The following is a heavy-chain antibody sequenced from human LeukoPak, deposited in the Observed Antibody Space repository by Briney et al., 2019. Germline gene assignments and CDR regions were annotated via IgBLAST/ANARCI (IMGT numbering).Heavy chain of an antibody. V-gene: IGHV3-30*04. CDR3: ARAGEYCSSTSRSYDYDYYGMDV. CDR1: GFTFSSYA. Sequence: GGSLRLSCAASGFTFSSYAMHWVRQAPGKGLEWVAVISYDGSNKYYADSVKGRFTISRDNSKNTLYLQMNSLRAEDTAVYYCARAGEYCSSTSRSYDYDYYGMDVWGQGTTVTVSS. D-gene: IGHD2-2*01. J-gene: IGHJ6*02. CDR2: ISYDGSNK.